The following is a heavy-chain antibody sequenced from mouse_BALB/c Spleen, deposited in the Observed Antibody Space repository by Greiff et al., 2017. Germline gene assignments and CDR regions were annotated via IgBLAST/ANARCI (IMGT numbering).Heavy chain of an antibody. J-gene: IGHJ3*01. Sequence: VQLQESGAELVRPGASVKLSCKASGYTFTSYWINWVKQRPGQGLEWIGNIYPSDSYTNYNQKFKDKATLTVDKSSSTAYMQLSSPTSEDSAVYYCTTGDSFAYWGQGTLVTVSA. CDR1: GYTFTSYW. CDR3: TTGDSFAY. CDR2: IYPSDSYT. V-gene: IGHV1-69*02.